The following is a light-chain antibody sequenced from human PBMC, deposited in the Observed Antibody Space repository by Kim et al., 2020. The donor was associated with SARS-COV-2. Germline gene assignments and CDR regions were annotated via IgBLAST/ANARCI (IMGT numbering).Light chain of an antibody. Sequence: QAGLTQPPSVSKGLRQTATLTCTGNSNNVGNQGAAWLQQHQGQPPKLLSYRNNNRPSGISERLSASRSGNTASLTITGLQPEDEADYYCSAWDSSLGAWVFGGGTQLTIL. CDR2: RNN. V-gene: IGLV10-54*01. CDR3: SAWDSSLGAWV. CDR1: SNNVGNQG. J-gene: IGLJ3*02.